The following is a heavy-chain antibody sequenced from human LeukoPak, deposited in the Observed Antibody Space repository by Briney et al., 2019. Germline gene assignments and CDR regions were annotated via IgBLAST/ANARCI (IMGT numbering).Heavy chain of an antibody. CDR2: INHRGST. Sequence: PSETLSLTCAVYGGSFSGYYWGWIRQPPGKVLEWIGAINHRGSTNYNPSLKSRVTISVDTSKNQFSLKLSSVTAADTAVYYCASSAARTLRSGYYSSYYYGMDVWGQGTTVTVSS. V-gene: IGHV4-34*01. D-gene: IGHD3-22*01. J-gene: IGHJ6*02. CDR3: ASSAARTLRSGYYSSYYYGMDV. CDR1: GGSFSGYY.